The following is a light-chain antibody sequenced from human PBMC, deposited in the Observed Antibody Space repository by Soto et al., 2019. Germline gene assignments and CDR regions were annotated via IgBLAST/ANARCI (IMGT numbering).Light chain of an antibody. CDR1: QSIRGDF. CDR3: QQYGTSPLT. CDR2: AAS. V-gene: IGKV3-20*01. J-gene: IGKJ4*01. Sequence: EIVLTQSPGTLSLSPGERATLSCRASQSIRGDFVAWYQQKPGQAPRLLISAASNRATGIPDRFSASGSGTDFILTIRGLETEDFAVYYCQQYGTSPLTFGGGTKVEIK.